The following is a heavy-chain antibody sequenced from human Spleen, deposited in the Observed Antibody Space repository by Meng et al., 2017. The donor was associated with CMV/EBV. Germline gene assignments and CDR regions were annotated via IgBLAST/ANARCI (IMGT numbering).Heavy chain of an antibody. D-gene: IGHD1-1*01. J-gene: IGHJ4*02. V-gene: IGHV1-2*02. CDR1: GYTFTGYY. CDR3: GREFPRLGLEFDC. Sequence: ASVKVSCKASGYTFTGYYIHWVRQAPGQGLEWMGWINPSSGATDYTQKFRGRVTVTSDTSIRTAYMALSGLTSDDTAVYYCGREFPRLGLEFDCWGQGTLVTVSS. CDR2: INPSSGAT.